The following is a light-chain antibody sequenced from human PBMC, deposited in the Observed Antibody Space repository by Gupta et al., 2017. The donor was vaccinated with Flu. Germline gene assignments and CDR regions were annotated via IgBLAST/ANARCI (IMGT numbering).Light chain of an antibody. CDR1: RDNVGDEG. Sequence: QAWLTQPPSVAKRLRQTVTLTCTGPRDNVGDEGAPWLQQYPDQPPKLLFYSTNKRPSGISGRFSASRSGNTASLTITGLQAEDEADYYCSAWDSRRTAGVFGGGTKLTVL. V-gene: IGLV10-54*04. CDR2: STN. CDR3: SAWDSRRTAGV. J-gene: IGLJ3*02.